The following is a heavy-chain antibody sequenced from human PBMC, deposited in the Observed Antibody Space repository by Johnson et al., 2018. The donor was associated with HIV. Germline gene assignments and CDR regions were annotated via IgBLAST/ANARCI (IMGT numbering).Heavy chain of an antibody. J-gene: IGHJ3*02. CDR3: ASCESDSSGRGAFDI. V-gene: IGHV3-30-3*01. Sequence: VQLVESGGGVVQPGRSLRLSCAASGFSFSYFPMHWVRQAPGKGLEWLARISFDGSNEHYADSVKGRFTISRDNSKNTLYLQMNSLRAEDTAVYYCASCESDSSGRGAFDIWGQGTMVTVSS. CDR2: ISFDGSNE. D-gene: IGHD3-22*01. CDR1: GFSFSYFP.